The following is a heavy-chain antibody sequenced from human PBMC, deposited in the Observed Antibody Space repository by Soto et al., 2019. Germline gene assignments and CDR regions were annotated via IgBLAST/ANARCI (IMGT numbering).Heavy chain of an antibody. CDR3: ARQNPLNWFDP. V-gene: IGHV4-39*01. CDR2: ISDSEST. J-gene: IGHJ5*02. Sequence: SETLSLTCTVSGGSISGSSYYWGWIRQPPGKGLEWIGSISDSESTYYNSSLKSRITMSVDTSKNQFSLKLSSVSAADTAVYYCARQNPLNWFDPWGQGTLVTVSS. CDR1: GGSISGSSYY.